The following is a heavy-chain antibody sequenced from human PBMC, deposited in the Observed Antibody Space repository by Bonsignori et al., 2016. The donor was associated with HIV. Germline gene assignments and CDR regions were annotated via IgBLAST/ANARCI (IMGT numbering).Heavy chain of an antibody. Sequence: QVQLVESGGGLVKPGESLRLSCAASGFSFSDYYMNWIRQAPGKRPEWLLSISSSGSSRYYAASVKDRFSISRDNAENSLYLQMNSLRGEDTAVYYCARGPAYFDTTGHMGSDYWGQGTLVTVSS. CDR3: ARGPAYFDTTGHMGSDY. D-gene: IGHD3-22*01. V-gene: IGHV3-11*04. J-gene: IGHJ4*02. CDR1: GFSFSDYY. CDR2: ISSSGSSR.